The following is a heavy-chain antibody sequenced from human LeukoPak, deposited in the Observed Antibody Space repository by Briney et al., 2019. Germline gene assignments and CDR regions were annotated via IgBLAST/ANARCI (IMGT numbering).Heavy chain of an antibody. D-gene: IGHD4-11*01. V-gene: IGHV4-59*12. J-gene: IGHJ4*02. CDR1: GGSISNYY. Sequence: SETLSLTCTVSGGSISNYYWSWIRQPPGKGLEWIGYIYQSGSTDYNPSLKSRVTISVDRSKNQFSLKLSSVTAADTAVYYCAREIDYRSGIDYWGQGTLVTVSS. CDR2: IYQSGST. CDR3: AREIDYRSGIDY.